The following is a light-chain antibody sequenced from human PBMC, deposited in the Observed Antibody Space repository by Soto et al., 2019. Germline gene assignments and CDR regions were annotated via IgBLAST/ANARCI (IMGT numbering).Light chain of an antibody. V-gene: IGKV1-39*01. CDR3: QHYGTSPST. Sequence: DIQMTQSPSPLSASVGDRVTITCRASQTISTYLNWYQQKPGKAPKLLIYGASSLQSGVPSRFSGSGSGTDFTLTISRLEPEDFAVYYCQHYGTSPSTFGRGTKGDIK. CDR2: GAS. J-gene: IGKJ1*01. CDR1: QTISTY.